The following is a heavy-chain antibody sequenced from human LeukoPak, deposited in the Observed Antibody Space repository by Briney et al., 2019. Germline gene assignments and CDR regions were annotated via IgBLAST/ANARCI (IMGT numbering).Heavy chain of an antibody. CDR3: ARAVPGDYPFDY. V-gene: IGHV4-38-2*01. CDR2: IDHSGNT. D-gene: IGHD4-17*01. J-gene: IGHJ4*02. CDR1: GYSINSGYC. Sequence: SETLSLTCAVSGYSINSGYCWGWIRQPPGKGLEWIGGIDHSGNTHYNPSLKNRVTISVDTSKNEFSLKLSSVTAADTAVYYCARAVPGDYPFDYWGQGTLVTVSS.